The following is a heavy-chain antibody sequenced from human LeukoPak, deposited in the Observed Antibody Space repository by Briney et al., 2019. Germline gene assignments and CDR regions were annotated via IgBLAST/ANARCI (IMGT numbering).Heavy chain of an antibody. J-gene: IGHJ6*02. CDR2: IYYSGST. Sequence: ASETLSLTCTVSGGSISSYYWSWIRQPPGKGLEWIGYIYYSGSTNYNPSLKSRVTISVDTSKNQFSLKLSSVTAADTAVYYCARSALLWFGEFYGMDVWGQGTTVTVSS. CDR3: ARSALLWFGEFYGMDV. CDR1: GGSISSYY. V-gene: IGHV4-59*08. D-gene: IGHD3-10*01.